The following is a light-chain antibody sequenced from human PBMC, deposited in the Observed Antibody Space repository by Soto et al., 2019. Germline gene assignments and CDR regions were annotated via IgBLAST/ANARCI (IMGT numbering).Light chain of an antibody. Sequence: ETVMTQSPATLSVSPGKRATLSCRASQSVSSNLAWYQQKPGQAPRLLIYGSSTRATGIPARFTGRGSGTEYTLTISSLQSEDFAVYYCQQYNNWPQTFGQGTKVEI. V-gene: IGKV3D-15*01. CDR3: QQYNNWPQT. CDR1: QSVSSN. J-gene: IGKJ1*01. CDR2: GSS.